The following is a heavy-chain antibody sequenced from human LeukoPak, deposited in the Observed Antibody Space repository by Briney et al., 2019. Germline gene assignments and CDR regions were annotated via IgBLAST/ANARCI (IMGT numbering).Heavy chain of an antibody. D-gene: IGHD6-19*01. V-gene: IGHV3-33*08. J-gene: IGHJ3*02. CDR2: IWYDGSNK. CDR3: ARDSSGWSAFDI. Sequence: GGSLRLSCAASGLTFNSYSMNWVRQAPGKGLEWVAVIWYDGSNKYYADSVKGRFTISRDNSKNTLYLQMNSLRAEDTAVYYCARDSSGWSAFDIWGQGTMVTVSS. CDR1: GLTFNSYS.